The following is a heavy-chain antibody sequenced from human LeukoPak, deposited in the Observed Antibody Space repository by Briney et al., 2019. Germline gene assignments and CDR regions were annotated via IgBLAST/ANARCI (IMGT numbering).Heavy chain of an antibody. Sequence: GGSLRLSCVGSGFNFSDYYMSWIRQAPGKGLEWISYISPNAVNRYYVDSVKGRFTVSRDNAKNSLFLRMSSLRVEDTAVYYCAVSGSPDDHWGQGTLVTVSS. CDR3: AVSGSPDDH. CDR1: GFNFSDYY. D-gene: IGHD5/OR15-5a*01. CDR2: ISPNAVNR. J-gene: IGHJ4*02. V-gene: IGHV3-11*01.